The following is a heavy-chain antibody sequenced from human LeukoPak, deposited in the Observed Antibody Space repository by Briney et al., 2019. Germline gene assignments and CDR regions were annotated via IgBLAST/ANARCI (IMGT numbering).Heavy chain of an antibody. CDR1: GGSISSYY. CDR3: ARDLYYYGSGTNWFDP. CDR2: IYTSGGT. Sequence: PSETLSLTCTVSGGSISSYYWSWIRQPAGKGLEWIGHIYTSGGTNYNPSLKSRVTMSVDTSKNQFSLKLSSVTAADTAVYYCARDLYYYGSGTNWFDPWGQGTLVTVSS. D-gene: IGHD3-10*01. J-gene: IGHJ5*02. V-gene: IGHV4-4*07.